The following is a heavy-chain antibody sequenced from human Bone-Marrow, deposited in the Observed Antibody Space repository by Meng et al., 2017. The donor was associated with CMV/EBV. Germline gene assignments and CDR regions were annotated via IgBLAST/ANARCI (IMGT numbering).Heavy chain of an antibody. D-gene: IGHD4-23*01. Sequence: GESLKISCGASGFTFSSSAMHWVRQAPGKGLEWVAVTSKDESDKQYVDSVKGRFTISRDNSKTTLYLQMNSLRADDTAVYYCVRDDDGGLDYWGQGTVVTVSS. CDR2: TSKDESDK. J-gene: IGHJ4*02. CDR3: VRDDDGGLDY. CDR1: GFTFSSSA. V-gene: IGHV3-30-3*01.